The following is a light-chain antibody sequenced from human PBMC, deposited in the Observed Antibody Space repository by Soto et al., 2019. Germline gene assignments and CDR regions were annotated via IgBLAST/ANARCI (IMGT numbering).Light chain of an antibody. CDR1: SSDVGGYNF. CDR2: EVS. Sequence: QSALTQPASVSGSPGQSITISCTGTSSDVGGYNFVSWYQQHPGKAPKLMIHEVSNRPSGVSNRFSASKSGNTASLTISGLQAEDEADYYCSSFTSNSTLVFGTGTKVTVL. V-gene: IGLV2-14*01. J-gene: IGLJ1*01. CDR3: SSFTSNSTLV.